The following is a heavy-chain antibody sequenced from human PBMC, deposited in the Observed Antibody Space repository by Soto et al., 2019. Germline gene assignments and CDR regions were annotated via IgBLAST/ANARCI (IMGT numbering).Heavy chain of an antibody. CDR1: GFTFSNAW. CDR3: TTDPSRIVVVVAASRFDY. J-gene: IGHJ4*02. D-gene: IGHD2-15*01. Sequence: EVQLVESGGGLVKPGGSLRLSCAASGFTFSNAWMSWVRQAPGKGLEWVGRIKSKNDGWTTDEAATVKGRLTISRDDSKNTLYLQMNCLKTEDTAVYYCTTDPSRIVVVVAASRFDYRVQGTLVTV. CDR2: IKSKNDGWTT. V-gene: IGHV3-15*01.